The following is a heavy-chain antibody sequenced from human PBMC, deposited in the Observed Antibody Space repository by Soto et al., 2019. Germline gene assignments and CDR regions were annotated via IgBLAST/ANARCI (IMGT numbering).Heavy chain of an antibody. J-gene: IGHJ6*02. CDR1: GYTFTSYG. CDR2: ISAYNGNT. Sequence: QVQLVQSGAEVKKPGASVKVSCKASGYTFTSYGISWVRQAPGQGLEWMGWISAYNGNTNYAQKLQGRVTMTTDTSTSTAYMELRSLRSDDTAVYYCARDLVISVDTDMVGNYYYGMDVWGQGTTVTVSS. CDR3: ARDLVISVDTDMVGNYYYGMDV. V-gene: IGHV1-18*01. D-gene: IGHD5-18*01.